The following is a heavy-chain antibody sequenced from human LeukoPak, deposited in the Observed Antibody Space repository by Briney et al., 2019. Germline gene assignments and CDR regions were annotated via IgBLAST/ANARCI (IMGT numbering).Heavy chain of an antibody. CDR3: ARLTVPAAYDAFDI. CDR2: IYPGDSDT. CDR1: GYSFTSYW. V-gene: IGHV5-51*01. J-gene: IGHJ3*02. D-gene: IGHD2-2*01. Sequence: GESLKISCKGSGYSFTSYWIGWVRPMPGKGLEWVGIIYPGDSDTRYSPSFQGQVTISADKSISTAYLQWSSLKASDTTMYYCARLTVPAAYDAFDIWGQGTMVTVSS.